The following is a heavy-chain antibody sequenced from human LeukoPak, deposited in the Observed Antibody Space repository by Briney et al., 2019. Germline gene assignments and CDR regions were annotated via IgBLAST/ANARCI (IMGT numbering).Heavy chain of an antibody. Sequence: GGSLRLSCEISGFSVSVNYINWVRQAPGKGLEWVSVIHTDGTKYYGDSVKGRFIISRDESKNTVYLQMNSLRAEDTAMYYCARSPPAAADAFDIWGQGTMVTVSS. V-gene: IGHV3-53*01. CDR3: ARSPPAAADAFDI. D-gene: IGHD6-25*01. CDR1: GFSVSVNY. CDR2: IHTDGTK. J-gene: IGHJ3*02.